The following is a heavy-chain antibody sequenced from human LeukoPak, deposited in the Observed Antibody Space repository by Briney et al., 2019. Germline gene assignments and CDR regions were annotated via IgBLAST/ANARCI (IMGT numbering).Heavy chain of an antibody. CDR2: IYSGGST. Sequence: GGSLRLSCAASGFTVSSNYMSWVRQAPGKGLEWVSVIYSGGSTYYADSVKGRFTISRDNSKNTLYLQMNSLRAEDTAVYYCASRGRGDYYDSSGYLDYWGQGTLVTVSS. J-gene: IGHJ4*02. CDR3: ASRGRGDYYDSSGYLDY. CDR1: GFTVSSNY. V-gene: IGHV3-53*01. D-gene: IGHD3-22*01.